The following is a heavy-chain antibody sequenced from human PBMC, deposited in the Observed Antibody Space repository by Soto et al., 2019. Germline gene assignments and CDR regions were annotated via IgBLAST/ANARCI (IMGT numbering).Heavy chain of an antibody. Sequence: GGSLRLSCAASGFTFSSYSMNWVRQAPGKGLEWVSSISSSSYIYYADSVKGRFTISRDNAKNSLYLQMNSLRAEDTAVYYCARDSLAAEDYYYYGMDVWGQGTTVTVS. CDR3: ARDSLAAEDYYYYGMDV. J-gene: IGHJ6*02. CDR2: ISSSSYI. CDR1: GFTFSSYS. V-gene: IGHV3-21*01. D-gene: IGHD6-25*01.